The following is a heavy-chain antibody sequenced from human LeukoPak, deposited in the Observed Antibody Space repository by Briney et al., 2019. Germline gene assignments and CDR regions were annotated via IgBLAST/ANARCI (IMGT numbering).Heavy chain of an antibody. D-gene: IGHD3-3*01. CDR3: ARGGDFWSGPDY. CDR2: IGTAGDT. Sequence: GGSLRLSCAASGFTFSSYDMHWVRQATGKGPEWVSAIGTAGDTYYPGSVKGRFTISRENAKNSLYLQMNSLRAGDTAVYYCARGGDFWSGPDYWGQGTLVTVSS. J-gene: IGHJ4*02. V-gene: IGHV3-13*01. CDR1: GFTFSSYD.